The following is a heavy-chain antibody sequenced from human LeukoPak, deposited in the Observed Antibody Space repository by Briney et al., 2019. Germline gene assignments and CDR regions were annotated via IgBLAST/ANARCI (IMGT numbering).Heavy chain of an antibody. V-gene: IGHV3-21*01. CDR3: ARAPQYTTTDY. D-gene: IGHD2-2*02. J-gene: IGHJ4*02. Sequence: GGSLRLSCAASGFTFSSYSLNWVRQPPGKGLEWVSSISSSSSYIYYADSVKGRFTISRDNAKNSLYLQMNSLRAADTAVYYCARAPQYTTTDYWGQGTLVTVSS. CDR2: ISSSSSYI. CDR1: GFTFSSYS.